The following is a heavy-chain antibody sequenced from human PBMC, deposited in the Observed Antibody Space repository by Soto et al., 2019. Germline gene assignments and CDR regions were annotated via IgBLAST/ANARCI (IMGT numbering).Heavy chain of an antibody. V-gene: IGHV3-30*18. J-gene: IGHJ4*02. Sequence: GSLRLSCAASGFTFSSYGMYWVRQAPGKGLEWVAVISYDGSNKYYADSVKGRFTISRDNSKNTLYLQMNSLRAEDTAVYYCAKDRGAVAGNFDYWGQGTLVTVSS. CDR1: GFTFSSYG. CDR2: ISYDGSNK. CDR3: AKDRGAVAGNFDY. D-gene: IGHD6-19*01.